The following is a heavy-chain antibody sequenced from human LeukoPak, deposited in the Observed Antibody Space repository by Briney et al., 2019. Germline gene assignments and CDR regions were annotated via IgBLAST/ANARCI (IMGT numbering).Heavy chain of an antibody. Sequence: GGSLRLSRAASGFTFSSYAMHWVRQAPGKGLEWVAVISYDGSNKYYADSVKGRFTISRDNSKNTLYLQMNSLRAEDTAVYYCARDKVVLRYFDWLLYDYYYYGMDVWGQGTTVTVSS. J-gene: IGHJ6*02. V-gene: IGHV3-30*04. CDR2: ISYDGSNK. CDR1: GFTFSSYA. D-gene: IGHD3-9*01. CDR3: ARDKVVLRYFDWLLYDYYYYGMDV.